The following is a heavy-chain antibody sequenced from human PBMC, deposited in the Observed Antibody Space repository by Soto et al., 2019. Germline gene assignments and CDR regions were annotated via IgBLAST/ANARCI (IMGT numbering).Heavy chain of an antibody. J-gene: IGHJ4*02. CDR1: GFTFSSYG. Sequence: QVQLVESGGGVVQPGRSLRLSCAASGFTFSSYGMHWVRQAPGKGLEWVAVISYDGSNKYYAESVKGRFTISRDNSKNTLYLQMNSLRAEDTAVYYCANGQRLVHCWGQGTLVTVSS. CDR3: ANGQRLVHC. D-gene: IGHD6-13*01. CDR2: ISYDGSNK. V-gene: IGHV3-30*18.